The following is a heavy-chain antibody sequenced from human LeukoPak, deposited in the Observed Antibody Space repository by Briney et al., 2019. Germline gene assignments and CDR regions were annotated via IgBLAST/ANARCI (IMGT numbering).Heavy chain of an antibody. J-gene: IGHJ6*02. Sequence: ASVKVSCKASGYTFTGYYMHWVRQAPGQGLEWMGWINPNSGGTNYAQKFQGRVTMTRDTSISTAYMELSRLRSDDTAVYYCAREGVGSWYGYYYYYGMDVWGQGTTVTVSS. CDR3: AREGVGSWYGYYYYYGMDV. D-gene: IGHD6-13*01. CDR2: INPNSGGT. CDR1: GYTFTGYY. V-gene: IGHV1-2*02.